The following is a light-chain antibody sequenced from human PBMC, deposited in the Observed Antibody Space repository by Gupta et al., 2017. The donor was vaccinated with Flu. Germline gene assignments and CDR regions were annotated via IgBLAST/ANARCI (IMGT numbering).Light chain of an antibody. V-gene: IGKV1-39*01. Sequence: DIQMTQSPSSLSASIGDRVTITCRASQNINKYLNWYQQKPGKAPNLLIFAASTLQRGVPSRFSGSGSGQDFTLTISRLQPEDFVDYYCPQNFSTPLPFGGGTNVELK. CDR2: AAS. CDR1: QNINKY. J-gene: IGKJ4*01. CDR3: PQNFSTPLP.